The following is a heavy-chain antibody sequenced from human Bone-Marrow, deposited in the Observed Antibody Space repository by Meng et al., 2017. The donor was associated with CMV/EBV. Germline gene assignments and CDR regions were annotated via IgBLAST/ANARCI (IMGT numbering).Heavy chain of an antibody. CDR2: TYYSGST. D-gene: IGHD6-6*01. Sequence: SETLSLTCTVSGGSISSGGYYWSWIRQHPGKGLEWIGYTYYSGSTYYNPSLKSRVTISVDTSKNQCSLKLSSVTAADTAVYYCARGDSIAARPPDYFDYWGQGTLVTVSS. J-gene: IGHJ4*02. CDR3: ARGDSIAARPPDYFDY. CDR1: GGSISSGGYY. V-gene: IGHV4-31*03.